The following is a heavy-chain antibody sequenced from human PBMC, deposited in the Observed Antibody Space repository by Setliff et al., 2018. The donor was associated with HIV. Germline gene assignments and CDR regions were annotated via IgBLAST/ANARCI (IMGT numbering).Heavy chain of an antibody. J-gene: IGHJ6*03. CDR2: IYYTGST. Sequence: PSETLSLTCTVSGASISSSSHHWAWIRQPPGKGLEYIGNIYYTGSTHHNPSLESRVATFVDTSKNQFSLKLSSVTAADTAVYYCARIVRWELVATSTFFYYYMDVWGKGTTVTVS. CDR3: ARIVRWELVATSTFFYYYMDV. D-gene: IGHD1-26*01. CDR1: GASISSSSHH. V-gene: IGHV4-39*01.